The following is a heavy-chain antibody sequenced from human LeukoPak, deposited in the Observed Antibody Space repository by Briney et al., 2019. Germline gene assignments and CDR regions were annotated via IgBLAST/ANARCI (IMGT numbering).Heavy chain of an antibody. CDR1: GGSISSGGYY. D-gene: IGHD3-22*01. V-gene: IGHV4-31*03. Sequence: SETLSLTCTVSGGSISSGGYYWSWIRQHPGKGLEWIGYIYYSGSTYYNPSLKSRVTISVDTSKNQFSLKLSSVTSADTAVDSCARDGYNDSSGKGFDYWGQGTLVTVSS. CDR2: IYYSGST. CDR3: ARDGYNDSSGKGFDY. J-gene: IGHJ4*02.